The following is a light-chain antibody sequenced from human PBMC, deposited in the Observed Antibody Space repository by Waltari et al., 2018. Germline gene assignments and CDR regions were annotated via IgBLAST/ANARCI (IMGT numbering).Light chain of an antibody. V-gene: IGLV2-14*01. Sequence: QSALTQPASVSGSPGQSITISCTGTSSDVGGYHYVSWYQQHPGKAPKLMIYDVSKRPSWVSNRFSGSKSGNTASLTISGLQAEDEADYYCSSYTSSFVVFGGGTKLTVL. CDR1: SSDVGGYHY. J-gene: IGLJ2*01. CDR3: SSYTSSFVV. CDR2: DVS.